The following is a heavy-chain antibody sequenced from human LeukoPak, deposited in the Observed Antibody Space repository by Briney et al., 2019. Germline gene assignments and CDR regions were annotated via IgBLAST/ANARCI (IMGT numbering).Heavy chain of an antibody. CDR1: GGSISSYY. V-gene: IGHV4-59*08. CDR2: IDFSGST. CDR3: ASRSGWYFYYFDY. Sequence: SETLSLTCSVSGGSISSYYWSWIRQPPGKGLEWIGSIDFSGSTKYNPSLKSRVTISIDASKNQFSLMLSSVTAADTAVYYCASRSGWYFYYFDYWGQGTLVTVSS. D-gene: IGHD6-19*01. J-gene: IGHJ4*02.